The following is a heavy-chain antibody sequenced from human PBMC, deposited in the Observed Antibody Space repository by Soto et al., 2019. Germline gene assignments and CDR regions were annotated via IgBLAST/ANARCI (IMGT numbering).Heavy chain of an antibody. CDR1: GFTFSSYS. V-gene: IGHV3-21*04. Sequence: EVQLVESGGGLVKPGGSLRLSCAASGFTFSSYSMNWVRQAPGKGLEWVSSISSSSSYIYYADSVKGRFTISRDNAKNTLYLQMNSLRAEDTAVYYCAKADGYTTYYFDYWGQGTLVTVSS. CDR3: AKADGYTTYYFDY. D-gene: IGHD5-12*01. J-gene: IGHJ4*02. CDR2: ISSSSSYI.